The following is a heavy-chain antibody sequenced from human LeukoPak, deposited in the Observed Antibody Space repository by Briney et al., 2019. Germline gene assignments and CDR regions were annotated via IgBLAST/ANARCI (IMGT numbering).Heavy chain of an antibody. CDR2: ISSSSSYI. D-gene: IGHD6-13*01. J-gene: IGHJ4*02. V-gene: IGHV3-21*04. CDR1: GFPFSSYS. CDR3: AKAQGAAAGTSAFDY. Sequence: GGSLRLSCAASGFPFSSYSMNWVRQAPGKGLEWVSSISSSSSYIYYADSVKGRFTISRDNAKNSLYLQMNSLRAEDMALYYCAKAQGAAAGTSAFDYWGQGTLVTVSS.